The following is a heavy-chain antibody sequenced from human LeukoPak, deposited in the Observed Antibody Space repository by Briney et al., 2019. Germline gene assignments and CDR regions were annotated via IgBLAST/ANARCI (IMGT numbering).Heavy chain of an antibody. CDR3: ARDGYSYGRLYYYYYYMDV. D-gene: IGHD5-18*01. V-gene: IGHV1-2*02. Sequence: GASVKVSCKASGYTFTGYYMHWVRQAPGQGLEWMGWINPNSGGTNYAQKFQGRVTMTRDTSISTAYMELSRLRSDDTAVYYCARDGYSYGRLYYYYYYMDVWGKGTTVTVSS. CDR1: GYTFTGYY. CDR2: INPNSGGT. J-gene: IGHJ6*03.